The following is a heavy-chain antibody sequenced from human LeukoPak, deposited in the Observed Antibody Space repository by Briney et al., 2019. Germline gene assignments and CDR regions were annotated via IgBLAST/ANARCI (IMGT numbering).Heavy chain of an antibody. J-gene: IGHJ4*02. V-gene: IGHV4-59*12. D-gene: IGHD2-8*01. CDR1: GGSISSFY. CDR3: ARDHACSNGVCSYFDY. CDR2: ISYGGGT. Sequence: PSETLSLTCAVSGGSISSFYWSWVRQPPGKGLEWVGYISYGGGTTYNPSLKRRVSMSIDTSKNQFSLKLSSVTAADTAVYYCARDHACSNGVCSYFDYWGQGTLVTVSS.